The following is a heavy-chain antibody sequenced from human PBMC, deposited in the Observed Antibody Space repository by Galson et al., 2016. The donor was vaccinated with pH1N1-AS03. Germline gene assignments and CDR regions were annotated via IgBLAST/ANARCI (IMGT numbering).Heavy chain of an antibody. CDR2: ISSSSSYT. V-gene: IGHV3-11*06. J-gene: IGHJ4*02. CDR3: ARTLAASGYYFDS. D-gene: IGHD6-25*01. Sequence: QAPGKGLEWISYISSSSSYTNYADSVKGRFTISRDNAKNSLYLQMNSLRAEDTAVYYCARTLAASGYYFDSWGQGTLVTVSS.